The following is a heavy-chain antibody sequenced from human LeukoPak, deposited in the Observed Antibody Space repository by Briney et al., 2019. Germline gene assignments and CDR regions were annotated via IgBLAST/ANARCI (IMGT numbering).Heavy chain of an antibody. CDR1: GGSFSGYY. V-gene: IGHV4-59*08. Sequence: KPSETLSLTCAVYGGSFSGYYWSWIRQPPGKGLEWIGYIYYSGSTNYNPSLKSRVTISVDTSKNQFSLKLSSVTAADTAVYYCARWGGKYDSSGYYYVWGQGTLVTVSS. J-gene: IGHJ4*02. D-gene: IGHD3-22*01. CDR3: ARWGGKYDSSGYYYV. CDR2: IYYSGST.